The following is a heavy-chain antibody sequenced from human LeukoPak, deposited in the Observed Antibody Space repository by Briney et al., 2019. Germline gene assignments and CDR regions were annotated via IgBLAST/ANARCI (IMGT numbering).Heavy chain of an antibody. CDR3: TRDYRGTFDY. J-gene: IGHJ4*02. CDR2: IKQDGSEK. CDR1: GFNYR. D-gene: IGHD1-26*01. V-gene: IGHV3-7*03. Sequence: GGSLRLSCVASGFNYRMSWVRQAPGKGLEWVANIKQDGSEKNYVDSVKGRFTISRDNAMNSLYLQMNSLRAEDTAIYYCTRDYRGTFDYWGQGTLVTVSS.